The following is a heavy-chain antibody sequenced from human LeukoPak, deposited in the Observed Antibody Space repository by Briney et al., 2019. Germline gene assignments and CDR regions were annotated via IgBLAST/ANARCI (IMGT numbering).Heavy chain of an antibody. CDR2: ITGSIYFSGST. CDR3: ARQKYGYGANHWYFDL. V-gene: IGHV4-59*08. D-gene: IGHD4/OR15-4a*01. Sequence: SETLSLTCTVSGGSISNYYWNWIRQPPGKGLEWIGYITGSIYFSGSTSYDPSLESRVTISVDTSKNQVSLNLTSVTAADTAVYYCARQKYGYGANHWYFDLWGRGTLVTVSS. J-gene: IGHJ2*01. CDR1: GGSISNYY.